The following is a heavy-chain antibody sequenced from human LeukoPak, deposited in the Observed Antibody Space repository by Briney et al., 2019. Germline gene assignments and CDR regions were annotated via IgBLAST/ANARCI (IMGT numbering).Heavy chain of an antibody. V-gene: IGHV3-30*04. J-gene: IGHJ6*02. CDR1: GFTFSSYA. CDR3: ARDIVVVPAAAYYYYGMDV. D-gene: IGHD2-2*01. Sequence: GGSLRLSCAASGFTFSSYAMHWVRQAPGKGLEWVAVISYDGSNKYYADSVKGRFTISRDNSKNTLYLQMNGLRAEDTAVYYCARDIVVVPAAAYYYYGMDVWGQGTTVTVSS. CDR2: ISYDGSNK.